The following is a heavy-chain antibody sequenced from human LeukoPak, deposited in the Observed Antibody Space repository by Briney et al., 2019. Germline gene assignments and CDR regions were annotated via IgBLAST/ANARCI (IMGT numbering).Heavy chain of an antibody. J-gene: IGHJ4*02. CDR2: LNQDGNEK. CDR1: GFTFSTYW. V-gene: IGHV3-7*01. Sequence: PGGSLRLSCAASGFTFSTYWMNWVRQAPGKGLEWVANLNQDGNEKYYVDSVEGRFTISRDNSKNTVYLQMNSLRVEDTAVYYCARGMGGYGGYDYWGQGTLVTVSS. D-gene: IGHD5-12*01. CDR3: ARGMGGYGGYDY.